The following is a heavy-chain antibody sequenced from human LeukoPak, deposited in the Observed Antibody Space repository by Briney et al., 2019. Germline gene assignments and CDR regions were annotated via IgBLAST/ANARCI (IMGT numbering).Heavy chain of an antibody. V-gene: IGHV1-58*01. CDR3: AAGTTVTTVDAFDI. Sequence: SVTVSCKASGFTFTSSAVHWVRQARGQRVEGMGWIFVGSGNTNYAQKFQERVTITRDMSTSTAYMELSSLRSEDTAVYYCAAGTTVTTVDAFDIWGQGTMVTVSS. CDR1: GFTFTSSA. J-gene: IGHJ3*02. D-gene: IGHD4-17*01. CDR2: IFVGSGNT.